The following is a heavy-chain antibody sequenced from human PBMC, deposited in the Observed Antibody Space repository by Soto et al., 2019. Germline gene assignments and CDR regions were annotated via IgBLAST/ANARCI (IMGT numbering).Heavy chain of an antibody. CDR1: GGSISSSSYY. J-gene: IGHJ4*02. Sequence: SETLSLTCTVSGGSISSSSYYWGWIRQPPGKGLEWIGSIYYSGSTYYNPSLKSRVTISVDTSKNQFSLKLSSVTAADTAVYYCARSMTTVVTLDYRGQGTLVTVSS. CDR3: ARSMTTVVTLDY. V-gene: IGHV4-39*01. D-gene: IGHD4-17*01. CDR2: IYYSGST.